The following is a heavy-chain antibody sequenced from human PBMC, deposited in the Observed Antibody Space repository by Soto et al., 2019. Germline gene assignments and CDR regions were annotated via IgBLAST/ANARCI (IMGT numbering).Heavy chain of an antibody. D-gene: IGHD3-16*01. J-gene: IGHJ6*02. CDR1: GGTFSSYA. CDR3: AREGATENRDYYYYGMDV. Sequence: SVKFSCKASGGTFSSYAISWVRQAPGQGLEWMGGIIPIFGTANYAQKFQGRVTITADKSTSTAYMELSSLRSEDTAVYYCAREGATENRDYYYYGMDVWGQGTTVTVSS. CDR2: IIPIFGTA. V-gene: IGHV1-69*06.